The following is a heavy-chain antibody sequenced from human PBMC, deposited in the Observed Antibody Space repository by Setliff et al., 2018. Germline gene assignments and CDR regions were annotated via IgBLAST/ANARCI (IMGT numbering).Heavy chain of an antibody. V-gene: IGHV1-69*10. Sequence: SVKVSCKASGGTFSSYAISWVRQAPGQGLEWMGGIIPILGIANYAQKFQGRVTITADKSTSTAYMELSSLRSEDTAVYYCARDAGGTISIAVFDYWGQGTLVTVSS. CDR1: GGTFSSYA. CDR3: ARDAGGTISIAVFDY. J-gene: IGHJ4*02. D-gene: IGHD6-19*01. CDR2: IIPILGIA.